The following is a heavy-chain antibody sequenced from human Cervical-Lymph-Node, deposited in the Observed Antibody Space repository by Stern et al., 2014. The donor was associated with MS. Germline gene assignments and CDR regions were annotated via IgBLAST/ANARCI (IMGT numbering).Heavy chain of an antibody. Sequence: VQLVESGAEVKKPGSSVKVSCKASGGTFSSYAISWGRQAPGQGLEWMGGILPIFGTENYAQKFQGRVTITADESTSTAYMELSSLRSEDTAVYYCARGELKEGLVRGMDVWGQGTTVTVSS. CDR2: ILPIFGTE. CDR3: ARGELKEGLVRGMDV. J-gene: IGHJ6*02. CDR1: GGTFSSYA. D-gene: IGHD1-26*01. V-gene: IGHV1-69*01.